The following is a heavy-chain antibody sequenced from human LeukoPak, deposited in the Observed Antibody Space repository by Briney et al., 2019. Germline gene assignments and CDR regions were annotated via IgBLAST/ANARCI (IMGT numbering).Heavy chain of an antibody. CDR3: ARDYYGSEPFDP. D-gene: IGHD3-10*01. Sequence: ASVKVSCKASGGTFISYAISWVRQAPGQGLEWMGRIILILGIANYAQKFQGRVTITADKSTSTAYMELSSLRSEDTAVYYCARDYYGSEPFDPWGQGTLVTVSS. V-gene: IGHV1-69*04. CDR2: IILILGIA. J-gene: IGHJ5*02. CDR1: GGTFISYA.